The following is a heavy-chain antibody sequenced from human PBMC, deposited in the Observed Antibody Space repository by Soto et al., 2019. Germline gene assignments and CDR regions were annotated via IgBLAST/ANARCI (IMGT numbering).Heavy chain of an antibody. D-gene: IGHD6-6*01. V-gene: IGHV4-4*02. CDR1: GGSISTINW. CDR2: IYQTGRT. Sequence: QVELQEAGPGLVKPSGTLSLTCAVSGGSISTINWWAWVRQPPGKGLDWFGEIYQTGRTSYNPSLESRDTISIDKSKIQISPKVRSVTAADTAVYYCAKPSSRSDFGMDVWGHGTTVTVAS. CDR3: AKPSSRSDFGMDV. J-gene: IGHJ6*02.